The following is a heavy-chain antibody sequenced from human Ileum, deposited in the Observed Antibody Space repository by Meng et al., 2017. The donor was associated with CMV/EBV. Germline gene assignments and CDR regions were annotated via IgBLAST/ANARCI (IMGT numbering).Heavy chain of an antibody. CDR2: IYRSGST. CDR1: GYSISSGYY. CDR3: AGDATTRFDY. J-gene: IGHJ4*02. V-gene: IGHV4-38-2*02. D-gene: IGHD4-11*01. Sequence: SETLSLTCTVSGYSISSGYYCGWIRQPPGKGLEWIGSIYRSGSTYYNPSFKSRVTISVDTSKNLFSLKLSAVTAADTAVYYCAGDATTRFDYWGQGTLVTVSS.